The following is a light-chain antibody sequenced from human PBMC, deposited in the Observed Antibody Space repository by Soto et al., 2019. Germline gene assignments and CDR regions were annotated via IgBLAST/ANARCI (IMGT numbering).Light chain of an antibody. CDR1: QSVSSSY. J-gene: IGKJ2*01. CDR2: GAY. V-gene: IGKV3-20*01. CDR3: QQYGSSLYT. Sequence: EIVLTQSPGTLSLSPGEGATLSCRASQSVSSSYVAWYQQKPGQAPRLLIYGAYIRATGIPDRFSGSGSGTEFNLSISRLEPEDFAVYYCQQYGSSLYTFGQGTKLEIK.